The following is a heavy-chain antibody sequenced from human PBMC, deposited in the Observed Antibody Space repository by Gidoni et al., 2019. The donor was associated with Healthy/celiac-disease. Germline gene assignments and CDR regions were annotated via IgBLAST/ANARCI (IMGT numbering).Heavy chain of an antibody. Sequence: QVQLQESGPGLVKPSETLSLTCAVSGYSISSGYYWGWIRQPPGKGLEWIGSIYHSGSTYYNPSLKSRVTISVDTSKNQFSLKLSSVTAADTAVYYCARVTYYYGSGSYYPPRDYYYYGMDVWGQGTTVTVSS. CDR2: IYHSGST. CDR1: GYSISSGYY. V-gene: IGHV4-38-2*01. CDR3: ARVTYYYGSGSYYPPRDYYYYGMDV. J-gene: IGHJ6*02. D-gene: IGHD3-10*01.